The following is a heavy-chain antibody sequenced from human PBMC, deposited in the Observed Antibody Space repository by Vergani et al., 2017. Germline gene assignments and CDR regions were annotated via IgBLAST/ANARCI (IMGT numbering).Heavy chain of an antibody. D-gene: IGHD4/OR15-4a*01. J-gene: IGHJ6*02. V-gene: IGHV3-23*01. CDR1: GFTFSSYA. Sequence: EVQLLESGGGLVQPGGSLRLSCAASGFTFSSYAMSWVRQAPGKGLEWVSAISGSGGSTYYADSVKGRFTISRDNSKNTLYLQMNSLRAEDTAVYYCAKDLLLGLYYYYYYGMDVWGQGTTVTVSS. CDR2: ISGSGGST. CDR3: AKDLLLGLYYYYYYGMDV.